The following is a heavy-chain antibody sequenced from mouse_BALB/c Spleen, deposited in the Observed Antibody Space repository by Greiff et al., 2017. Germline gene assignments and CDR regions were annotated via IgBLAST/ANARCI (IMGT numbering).Heavy chain of an antibody. CDR3: ATYDGYF. D-gene: IGHD2-3*01. Sequence: EVKVEESGGGLVKPGGSLKLSCAASGFTFSSYAMSWVRQSPEKRLEWVAEISSGGSYTYYPDTVTGRFTISRDNAKNTLYLEMSSLRSEDTAMYYCATYDGYFWGQGTSVTVSS. J-gene: IGHJ4*01. V-gene: IGHV5-9-4*01. CDR1: GFTFSSYA. CDR2: ISSGGSYT.